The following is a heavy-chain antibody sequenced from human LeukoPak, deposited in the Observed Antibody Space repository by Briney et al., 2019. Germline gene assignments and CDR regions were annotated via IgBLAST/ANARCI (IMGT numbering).Heavy chain of an antibody. D-gene: IGHD2-15*01. CDR2: SKNKANSYIT. CDR3: ARDDGGQGDY. J-gene: IGHJ4*02. V-gene: IGHV3-72*01. CDR1: GFTFSDHY. Sequence: GGSLRLCCAASGFTFSDHYMDWVRRAPGKGLEWVGRSKNKANSYITQYAAFVQGRFTISRDDSKNSLYLQINSLKTEDTAVYYCARDDGGQGDYWGQGTLVTVSS.